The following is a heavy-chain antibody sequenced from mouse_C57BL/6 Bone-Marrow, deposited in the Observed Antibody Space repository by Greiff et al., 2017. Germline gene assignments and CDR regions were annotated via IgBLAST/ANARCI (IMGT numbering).Heavy chain of an antibody. D-gene: IGHD1-1*02. J-gene: IGHJ2*01. Sequence: QVQLMQPGAELVKPGASVKMSCKASGYTFTSYWITWVKQRPGQGLEWIGDIYPGSGSTNYNEKFKSKATLTVDTSSSTAYMQLSSLTSEDSAVYYCARGKIGGVREGYWGQGTTLTVSS. V-gene: IGHV1-55*01. CDR3: ARGKIGGVREGY. CDR1: GYTFTSYW. CDR2: IYPGSGST.